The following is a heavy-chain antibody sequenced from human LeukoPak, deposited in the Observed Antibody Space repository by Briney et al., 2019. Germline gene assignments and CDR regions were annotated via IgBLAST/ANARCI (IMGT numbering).Heavy chain of an antibody. Sequence: GGSLRVSCAASGFTFSSYWMNWVRQAPGKGLVWVSRIASDGSSTTYADSVKGRFSISRDNAKNTLYLQMNSLRVEDTAVYYCARGRPHGNDYWGQGTLVTVSS. CDR3: ARGRPHGNDY. J-gene: IGHJ4*02. D-gene: IGHD4-23*01. CDR2: IASDGSST. CDR1: GFTFSSYW. V-gene: IGHV3-74*01.